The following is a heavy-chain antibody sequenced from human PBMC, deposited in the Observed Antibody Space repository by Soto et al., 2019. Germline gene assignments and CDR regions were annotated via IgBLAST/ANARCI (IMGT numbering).Heavy chain of an antibody. J-gene: IGHJ6*03. D-gene: IGHD6-19*01. CDR1: GFTFDDYT. CDR2: ISWDGGST. Sequence: GGSLRLSCAASGFTFDDYTMHWVRQAPGKGLEWVSLISWDGGSTYYADSVKGRFTISRDNSKNSLYLQMNSLRTEDTALYYCAKVQVAGTTPYYMDVWGKGTTVTVSS. V-gene: IGHV3-43*01. CDR3: AKVQVAGTTPYYMDV.